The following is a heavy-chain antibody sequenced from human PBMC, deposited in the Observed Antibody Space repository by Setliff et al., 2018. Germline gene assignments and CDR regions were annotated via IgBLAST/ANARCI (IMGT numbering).Heavy chain of an antibody. J-gene: IGHJ4*02. CDR2: IYHSGNT. D-gene: IGHD3-22*01. V-gene: IGHV4-38-2*02. Sequence: SETLSLTCTVSGASISSTYHWGWIRQSPGKGPEWIGTIYHSGNTYYNPSLKSRVTISVDTSKNQFSPKLSSVTAADTAVYYCASPYDSSGYYPFPFDYWGQRTLVTVSS. CDR1: GASISSTYH. CDR3: ASPYDSSGYYPFPFDY.